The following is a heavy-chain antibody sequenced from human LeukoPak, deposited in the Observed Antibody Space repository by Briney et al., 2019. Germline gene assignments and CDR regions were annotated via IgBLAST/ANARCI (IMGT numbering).Heavy chain of an antibody. D-gene: IGHD3-22*01. Sequence: GGSLRLSCAAFGFTFSDHAMDWVRQAPGKGLEWVANIKQDGSAKYYVDSLKGRFTISRDNAKNSLYLQMNSLRAEDTAVYYCARAKIGIVVVYDYWGQGTLVTVSS. J-gene: IGHJ4*02. CDR2: IKQDGSAK. CDR1: GFTFSDHA. CDR3: ARAKIGIVVVYDY. V-gene: IGHV3-7*01.